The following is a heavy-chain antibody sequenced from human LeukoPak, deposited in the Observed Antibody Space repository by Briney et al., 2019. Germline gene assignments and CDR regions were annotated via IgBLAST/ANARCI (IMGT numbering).Heavy chain of an antibody. CDR2: INSDGSDT. Sequence: GGSLRLSCAASGLTFSSYWMHWVRQVPGKGLVWVSRINSDGSDTNYADSVRGRFTISRDNAKNTLYLQMNSLRAEDTALYYCVSRYCSSINCYKASGSGAFDIWGQGTMVTVSS. CDR1: GLTFSSYW. V-gene: IGHV3-74*01. D-gene: IGHD2-2*02. J-gene: IGHJ3*02. CDR3: VSRYCSSINCYKASGSGAFDI.